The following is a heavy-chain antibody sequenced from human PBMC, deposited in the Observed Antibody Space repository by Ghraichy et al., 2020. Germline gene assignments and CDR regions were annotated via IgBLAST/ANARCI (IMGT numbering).Heavy chain of an antibody. J-gene: IGHJ3*02. V-gene: IGHV3-21*01. CDR1: GFTFNSYS. Sequence: GGSLRLSCAASGFTFNSYSMNWVRQAPGKGLEWVSSISSSSSYIYYADSVKGRFTISRDNAKNSLYLQMNSLRAEDTAVYYCARGGYSDAFDIWGQGTMVTVSS. CDR3: ARGGYSDAFDI. CDR2: ISSSSSYI. D-gene: IGHD5-18*01.